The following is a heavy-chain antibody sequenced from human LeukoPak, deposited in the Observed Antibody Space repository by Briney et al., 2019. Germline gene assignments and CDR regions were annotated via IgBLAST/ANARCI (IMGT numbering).Heavy chain of an antibody. CDR3: TRHLEDSSGYYHFDS. CDR2: IRSKAYGGTT. V-gene: IGHV3-49*04. J-gene: IGHJ4*02. CDR1: GFTFSSYS. Sequence: PGGSLRLSCAASGFTFSSYSMNWVRQAPGKGLQWVGCIRSKAYGGTTEYAASVKGRFTISRDDSKSIAYLQMNSLQIEDTAVYHCTRHLEDSSGYYHFDSWGLGTLVTVSS. D-gene: IGHD3-22*01.